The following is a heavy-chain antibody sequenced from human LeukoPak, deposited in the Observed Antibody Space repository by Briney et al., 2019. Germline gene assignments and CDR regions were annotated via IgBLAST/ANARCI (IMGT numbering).Heavy chain of an antibody. CDR3: ASQKSYGGNSGP. CDR2: INHSGST. V-gene: IGHV4-34*01. D-gene: IGHD4-23*01. Sequence: SETLSLTCAVYGGSFSGYYWSWICQPPGKGLEWIGEINHSGSTNYNPPLKSRVTISVDTSKNQFSLKLSSVTAADTAVYYCASQKSYGGNSGPWGQGTLVTVSS. CDR1: GGSFSGYY. J-gene: IGHJ5*02.